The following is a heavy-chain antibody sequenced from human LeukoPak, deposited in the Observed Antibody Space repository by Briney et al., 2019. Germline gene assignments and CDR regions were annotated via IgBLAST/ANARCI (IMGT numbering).Heavy chain of an antibody. CDR2: INTYNGNA. J-gene: IGHJ4*02. Sequence: ASVKVSCKASGYSFITYGISWVRQAPGQGLEWMAWINTYNGNAHYAEKFQGRVSLTTDTSTYTSYMELRSLRSEDTAVYYCARAGGIAAAQIGGVWGQGTLVTVSS. CDR3: ARAGGIAAAQIGGV. D-gene: IGHD6-13*01. V-gene: IGHV1-18*01. CDR1: GYSFITYG.